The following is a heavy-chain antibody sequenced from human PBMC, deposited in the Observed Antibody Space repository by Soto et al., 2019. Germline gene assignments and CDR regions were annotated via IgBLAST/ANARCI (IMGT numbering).Heavy chain of an antibody. D-gene: IGHD6-19*01. CDR2: INAGNGNT. CDR3: ARDQEIYSSGWADAFDI. V-gene: IGHV1-3*01. J-gene: IGHJ3*02. Sequence: ASVKVSCKASGYTFTSYAMHWVRQAPGQRLEWMGWINAGNGNTKYSQKFQGRVTITRDTSASTAYMELSSLRSEDTAVYYCARDQEIYSSGWADAFDIWGQGTMVTVSS. CDR1: GYTFTSYA.